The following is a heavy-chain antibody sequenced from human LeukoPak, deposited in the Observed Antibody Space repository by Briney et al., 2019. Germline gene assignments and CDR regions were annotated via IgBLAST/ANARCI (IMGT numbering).Heavy chain of an antibody. D-gene: IGHD6-19*01. Sequence: AGGSLRLSCAASGFTFSSYWMHWVRQAPGKGLVWVSRVNPQGSETSYADSVRGRFTISRDNAKDALHLQMDNLRAEDTAVYYCARARWSSTGWFFGYWGQGTLVTVSS. J-gene: IGHJ4*02. CDR1: GFTFSSYW. CDR2: VNPQGSET. V-gene: IGHV3-74*01. CDR3: ARARWSSTGWFFGY.